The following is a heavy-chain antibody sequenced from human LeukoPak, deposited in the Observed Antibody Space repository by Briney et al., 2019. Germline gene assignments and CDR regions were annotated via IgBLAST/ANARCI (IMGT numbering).Heavy chain of an antibody. CDR3: ARGGWYKGYFQH. CDR2: IYYSGST. Sequence: SETLSLTCTDSGGSISSYYWSWIRQPPGKGLGWIGYIYYSGSTNYNPSLKSRVTISVDTSKNQFSLKLSSVTAADTAVYYCARGGWYKGYFQHWGQGTLVTVSS. J-gene: IGHJ1*01. V-gene: IGHV4-59*01. D-gene: IGHD1-1*01. CDR1: GGSISSYY.